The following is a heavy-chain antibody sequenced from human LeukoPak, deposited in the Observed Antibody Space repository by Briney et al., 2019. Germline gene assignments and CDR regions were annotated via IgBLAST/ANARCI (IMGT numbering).Heavy chain of an antibody. V-gene: IGHV4-4*02. CDR3: ARVRYYDILTGYYGAGYFDY. Sequence: SETLSLTCAVYGGSISSSNWWSWVRQPPGKRLEWIGEIYHSGSTNYNASLRSRVTISVDKSKNQFSLQLSSVTAADTAVYYCARVRYYDILTGYYGAGYFDYSGQGTLVTVTS. J-gene: IGHJ4*02. CDR1: GGSISSSNW. CDR2: IYHSGST. D-gene: IGHD3-9*01.